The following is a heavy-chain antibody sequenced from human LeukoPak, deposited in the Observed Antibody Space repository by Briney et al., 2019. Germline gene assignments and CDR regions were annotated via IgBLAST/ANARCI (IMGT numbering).Heavy chain of an antibody. CDR3: AKRSYSGSYFFDY. Sequence: PGGSLRLSCAASGFTFSSYAMSWVRQAPGKGLEWVSAISGSGGSTYYADSVKGRFTISRDNSKNTLYLRMNSLRAEDTAVYYCAKRSYSGSYFFDYWGQGTLVTVSS. CDR2: ISGSGGST. V-gene: IGHV3-23*01. D-gene: IGHD1-26*01. CDR1: GFTFSSYA. J-gene: IGHJ4*02.